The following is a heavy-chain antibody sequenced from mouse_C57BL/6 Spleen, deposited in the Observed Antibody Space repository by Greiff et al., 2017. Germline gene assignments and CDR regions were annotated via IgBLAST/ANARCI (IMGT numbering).Heavy chain of an antibody. Sequence: VQLQESGPELVKPGASVKLSCKASGYTFTRYDIHWVKQRPGQGLEWIGWIYPRAGSTKYNEKFKGKATLTVATSSSTAYMERHSLTSEDSAVYFCARGPNWDGGYWGQGTTLTVSS. CDR2: IYPRAGST. V-gene: IGHV1-85*01. CDR1: GYTFTRYD. J-gene: IGHJ2*01. D-gene: IGHD4-1*01. CDR3: ARGPNWDGGY.